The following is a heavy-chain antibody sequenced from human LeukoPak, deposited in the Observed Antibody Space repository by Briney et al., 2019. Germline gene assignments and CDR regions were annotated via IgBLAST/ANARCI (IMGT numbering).Heavy chain of an antibody. V-gene: IGHV3-21*04. CDR3: AKVKTVTTFHNFDY. J-gene: IGHJ4*02. Sequence: GGSLRLSCAASGFTFSSYSMNWVRQAPGKGLEWVSSISSSSSYIYYADSVKGRFTISRDNAKNSLYLQMNSLRAEDTAVYYCAKVKTVTTFHNFDYWGQGTLVTVSS. CDR1: GFTFSSYS. D-gene: IGHD4-17*01. CDR2: ISSSSSYI.